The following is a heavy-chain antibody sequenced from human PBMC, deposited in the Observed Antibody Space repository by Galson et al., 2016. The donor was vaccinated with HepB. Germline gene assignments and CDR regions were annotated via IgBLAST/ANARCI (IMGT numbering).Heavy chain of an antibody. CDR2: ISYDGRKI. J-gene: IGHJ4*02. CDR3: TKTGSGWYFDY. Sequence: SLRLSCAASGFTFTSRAMHWVRQAPGKGLEWVAVISYDGRKIFYADSVRGRFSISRDNSKNTLILQMNSLRAEDTAVYYCTKTGSGWYFDYWGQGTLVTVSS. V-gene: IGHV3-30-3*02. CDR1: GFTFTSRA. D-gene: IGHD6-19*01.